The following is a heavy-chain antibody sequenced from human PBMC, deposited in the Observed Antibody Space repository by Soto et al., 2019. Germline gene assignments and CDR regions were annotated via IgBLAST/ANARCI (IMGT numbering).Heavy chain of an antibody. Sequence: SGGSLILYCASSGFTFSSNGMSWFCQAPGKALDWVSGISGNGRNLYYAEHVKGRFTISRDNSKNTVFLQLNSLRAEDTAVYYCAKNGLSSSPSAIDSWGQGTLVTVSS. J-gene: IGHJ4*02. CDR1: GFTFSSNG. CDR3: AKNGLSSSPSAIDS. CDR2: ISGNGRNL. D-gene: IGHD6-6*01. V-gene: IGHV3-23*01.